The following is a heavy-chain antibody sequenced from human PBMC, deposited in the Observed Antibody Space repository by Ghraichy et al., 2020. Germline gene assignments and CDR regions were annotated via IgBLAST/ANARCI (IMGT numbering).Heavy chain of an antibody. CDR1: GGSISSYY. V-gene: IGHV4-59*01. J-gene: IGHJ4*02. CDR2: IYYSGST. Sequence: SETLSLTCTVSGGSISSYYWSWIRQPPGKGLEWIGYIYYSGSTNYNPSLKSRVTISVDTSKNQFSLKLSSVTAADTAVYYCAREIRDLGLVLDYWGQGTLVTVSS. D-gene: IGHD3-10*01. CDR3: AREIRDLGLVLDY.